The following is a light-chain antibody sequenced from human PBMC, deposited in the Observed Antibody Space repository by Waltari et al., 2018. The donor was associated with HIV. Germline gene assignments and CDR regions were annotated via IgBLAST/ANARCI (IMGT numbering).Light chain of an antibody. CDR2: VNSDGSY. J-gene: IGLJ3*02. CDR1: SGYTAYA. Sequence: QLVLTQSASASASLGASVTLTCTLSSGYTAYAIAWHQQQEEKGPRYLMKVNSDGSYSRGDGIPDRFSGSSSEAERYLTISSLQSEDEADYYCQTWDTGIRVFGGGTKLTVL. V-gene: IGLV4-69*01. CDR3: QTWDTGIRV.